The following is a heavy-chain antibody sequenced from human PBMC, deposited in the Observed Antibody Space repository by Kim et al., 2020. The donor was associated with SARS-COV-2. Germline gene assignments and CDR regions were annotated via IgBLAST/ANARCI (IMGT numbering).Heavy chain of an antibody. V-gene: IGHV3-73*01. D-gene: IGHD3-3*01. CDR3: YYDFWSGYYKVGYSIHGMDV. Sequence: GGSLRLSCAASGFTFSGSAMHWVRQASGKGLEWVGRIRSKANSYATAYAASVKGRFTISRDDSKNTAYLQMNSLKTEDTAVYYCYYDFWSGYYKVGYSIHGMDVWGQGTTVTVSS. CDR2: IRSKANSYAT. CDR1: GFTFSGSA. J-gene: IGHJ6*02.